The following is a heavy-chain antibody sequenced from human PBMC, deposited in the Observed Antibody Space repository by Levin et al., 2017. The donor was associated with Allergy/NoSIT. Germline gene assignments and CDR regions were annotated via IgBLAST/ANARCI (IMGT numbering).Heavy chain of an antibody. CDR3: ARTPNYDILTGKGQYFDY. V-gene: IGHV3-30-3*01. CDR2: ISYDGSNK. J-gene: IGHJ4*02. D-gene: IGHD3-9*01. CDR1: GFTFSSYA. Sequence: GGSLRLSCAASGFTFSSYAMHWVRQAPGKGLEWVAVISYDGSNKYYADSVKGRFTISRDNSKNTLYLQMNSLRAEDTAVYYCARTPNYDILTGKGQYFDYWGQGTLVTVSS.